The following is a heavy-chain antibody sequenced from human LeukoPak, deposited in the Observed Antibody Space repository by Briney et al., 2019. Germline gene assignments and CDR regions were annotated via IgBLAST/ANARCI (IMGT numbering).Heavy chain of an antibody. CDR3: ARLQLAAFDY. CDR2: IYTSGST. D-gene: IGHD2-15*01. Sequence: PSETLCLTCTVSGGSMSSYYWSWIRQPPGKGLEWIGYIYTSGSTNYKPSLKSRVTISVGTSKNQFSLKLSSVTAADTAVYYCARLQLAAFDYWGQGTLVTVSS. CDR1: GGSMSSYY. J-gene: IGHJ4*02. V-gene: IGHV4-4*09.